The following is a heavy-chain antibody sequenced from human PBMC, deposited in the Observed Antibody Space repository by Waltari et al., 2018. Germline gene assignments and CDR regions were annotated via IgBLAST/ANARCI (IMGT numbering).Heavy chain of an antibody. J-gene: IGHJ6*02. CDR2: IYHSGST. D-gene: IGHD5-18*01. CDR3: ARDPGYSYGSYYYYYGMDV. V-gene: IGHV4-4*02. Sequence: QVQLQESGPGLVKPSGTLSLTCAVSGGSISSLNWLRWFRQHPGTGLEWIGEIYHSGSTNYNPSRKSRVTISVDKSKNQFSRKLSSVTAADTAVYYCARDPGYSYGSYYYYYGMDVWGQGTTVTVSS. CDR1: GGSISSLNW.